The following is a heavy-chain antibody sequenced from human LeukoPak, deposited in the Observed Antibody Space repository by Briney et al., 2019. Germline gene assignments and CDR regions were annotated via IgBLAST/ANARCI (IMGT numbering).Heavy chain of an antibody. CDR1: GFSVSTNH. Sequence: GGSLRLSCAVSGFSVSTNHVSWVRLAPGKAPEWVSVILSGGTTYYADSVKGRFTISRDSSKDTVYLQVNSLRAEDTAVFYCARGYMASFENWGHGTLVDVSS. CDR3: ARGYMASFEN. D-gene: IGHD2-2*02. CDR2: ILSGGTT. J-gene: IGHJ4*01. V-gene: IGHV3-66*01.